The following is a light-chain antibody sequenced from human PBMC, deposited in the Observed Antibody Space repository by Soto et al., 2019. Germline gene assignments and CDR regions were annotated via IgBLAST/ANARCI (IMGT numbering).Light chain of an antibody. J-gene: IGKJ1*01. Sequence: EIVLTQSPGTLSLSPGDRATLSCRASQSVGSNYLAWYQQKPGQAPRLLIYAASSRAPGIPARFSGSGSGTDVTLTISRLDPEDFAVYHCQQYGGSPWTFGQGTKVEIK. CDR1: QSVGSNY. CDR3: QQYGGSPWT. CDR2: AAS. V-gene: IGKV3-20*01.